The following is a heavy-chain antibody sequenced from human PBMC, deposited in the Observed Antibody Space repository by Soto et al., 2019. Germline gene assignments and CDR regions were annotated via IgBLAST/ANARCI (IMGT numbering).Heavy chain of an antibody. CDR3: ARDQYRDFVANRHHYFDF. CDR2: IKQDGSAQ. Sequence: GGSLRLSCAASGFAFSNNWMTWVRQAPGKGLEWVANIKQDGSAQYYMDSVEGRLTISRDNAKNSLHLQMNSLRAEDTAVYYCARDQYRDFVANRHHYFDFWGQGTLVTVSS. CDR1: GFAFSNNW. V-gene: IGHV3-7*01. D-gene: IGHD3-3*01. J-gene: IGHJ4*02.